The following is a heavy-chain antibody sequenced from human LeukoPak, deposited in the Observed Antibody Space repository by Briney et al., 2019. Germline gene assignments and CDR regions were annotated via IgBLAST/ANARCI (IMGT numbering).Heavy chain of an antibody. CDR1: GGSTSSGSYY. CDR2: ISYTGST. V-gene: IGHV4-39*07. Sequence: SETLSLTCTVSGGSTSSGSYYWGWIRQPPGKGLEWIGSISYTGSTYYNPSLKSRVTISVDTSKNQFSLKLSSVTAADTAVYYCARGWSVVPDYWGQGTLVTVSS. CDR3: ARGWSVVPDY. D-gene: IGHD4-23*01. J-gene: IGHJ4*02.